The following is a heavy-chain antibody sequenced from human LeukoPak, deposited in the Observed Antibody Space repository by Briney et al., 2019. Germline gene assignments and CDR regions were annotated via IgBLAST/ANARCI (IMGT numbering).Heavy chain of an antibody. CDR1: GGTFSSYA. V-gene: IGHV1-69*13. CDR2: IIPIFGTA. Sequence: EASVRVSCKASGGTFSSYAISWVRQAPGQGLEWMGGIIPIFGTANYAQKFQGRVTITADESTSTAYMELSSLRSEDTAVYYCASGAAALFDYWGQGTLVTVSS. D-gene: IGHD6-13*01. CDR3: ASGAAALFDY. J-gene: IGHJ4*02.